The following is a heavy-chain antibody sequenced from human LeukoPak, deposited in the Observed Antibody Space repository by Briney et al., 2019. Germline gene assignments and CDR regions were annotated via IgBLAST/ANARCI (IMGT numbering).Heavy chain of an antibody. V-gene: IGHV1-46*01. Sequence: ASVKVSCKASGGTFSSYAISWVRQAPGQGLEWMGIINPSGGSTSYAQKFQGRVTMTRDTSTSTVYMELSSLRSEDTAVYYCARGGSHTYFDYWGQGTLVTVSS. CDR2: INPSGGST. CDR1: GGTFSSYA. CDR3: ARGGSHTYFDY. D-gene: IGHD3-16*01. J-gene: IGHJ4*02.